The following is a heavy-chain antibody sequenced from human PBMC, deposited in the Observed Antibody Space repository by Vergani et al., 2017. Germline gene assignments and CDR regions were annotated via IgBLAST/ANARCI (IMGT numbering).Heavy chain of an antibody. Sequence: VQLLESGGGLVQPGGSLRLSCAASGFTFSSYAMSWVRQAPGKGLEWVAVISYDGSNKYYADSVKGRFTISRDNSKNTLYLQMNSLRAEDTAVYYCANYYDSSDNSGVDYWGQGTLVTVSS. V-gene: IGHV3-30*18. D-gene: IGHD3-22*01. CDR3: ANYYDSSDNSGVDY. CDR2: ISYDGSNK. J-gene: IGHJ4*02. CDR1: GFTFSSYA.